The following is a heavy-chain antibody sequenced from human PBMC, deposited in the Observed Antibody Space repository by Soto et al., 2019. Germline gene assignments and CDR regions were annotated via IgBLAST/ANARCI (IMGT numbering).Heavy chain of an antibody. CDR3: ARHREWELLYSFDY. CDR2: IYYSGST. V-gene: IGHV4-59*08. J-gene: IGHJ4*02. D-gene: IGHD1-26*01. Sequence: SETLSLTCTVSGGSISSYYWSWIRQPPGKGLEWIGYIYYSGSTNYNPSLKSRVTISVDTSNNQFSLKLTSVTAADTAVYYCARHREWELLYSFDYWGQGTLVTVSS. CDR1: GGSISSYY.